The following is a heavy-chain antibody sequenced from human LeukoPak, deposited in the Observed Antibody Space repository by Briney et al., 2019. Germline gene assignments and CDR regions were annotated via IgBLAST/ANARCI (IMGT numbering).Heavy chain of an antibody. V-gene: IGHV3-30-3*01. CDR3: ARDPLYYDSSGYSY. D-gene: IGHD3-22*01. CDR2: ISYDGSNK. CDR1: GFTFSSYA. Sequence: GRSLRLSCAASGFTFSSYAMHWVRQAPGKGLEWVAVISYDGSNKYYADSVKGRFTISRDNSKNTLYLQMNSLRAEDTAVYYCARDPLYYDSSGYSYWGQGTLVTVSS. J-gene: IGHJ4*02.